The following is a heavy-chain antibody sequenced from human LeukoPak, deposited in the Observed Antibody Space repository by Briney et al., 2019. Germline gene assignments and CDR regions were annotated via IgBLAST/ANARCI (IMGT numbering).Heavy chain of an antibody. CDR1: GDSISSSAYY. D-gene: IGHD3-9*01. J-gene: IGHJ5*02. Sequence: SETLSLTCTVSGDSISSSAYYWGWIRQPPGRGLEWIGSVYYSGTAYYNLSLRSRVTISVDTSKSQFSLKLSSVTAADTAVYYCARHRGDILTADDLWGQGTLVTVSS. V-gene: IGHV4-39*01. CDR3: ARHRGDILTADDL. CDR2: VYYSGTA.